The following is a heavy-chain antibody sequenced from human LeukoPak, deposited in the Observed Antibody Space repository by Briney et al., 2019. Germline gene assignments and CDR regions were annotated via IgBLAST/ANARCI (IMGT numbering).Heavy chain of an antibody. Sequence: ASVKVSCKASGYTFTGYYMHWVRQAPGQGLEWMAWISVYNGNTNYAQRFQGRVTMTTDTSTNTASMELKSLGSDDTAVYYCARHYDSTAVAPQMDVWGQGTTVTVSS. D-gene: IGHD3-16*01. V-gene: IGHV1-18*04. CDR1: GYTFTGYY. CDR2: ISVYNGNT. J-gene: IGHJ6*02. CDR3: ARHYDSTAVAPQMDV.